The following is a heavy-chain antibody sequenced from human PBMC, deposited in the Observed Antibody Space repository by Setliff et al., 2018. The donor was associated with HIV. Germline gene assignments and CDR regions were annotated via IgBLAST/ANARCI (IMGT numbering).Heavy chain of an antibody. CDR3: ARDLQNLSLVSAFDI. Sequence: PSETLSLTCTVSGGSISSGGYYWSWIRQHPGKGLEWIGYIYYSGSTYYNPSLKSRVTISVDTSKNSFSLKLSSVTAADTAVYYCARDLQNLSLVSAFDIWGQGTMVTVS. J-gene: IGHJ3*02. CDR1: GGSISSGGYY. D-gene: IGHD6-6*01. CDR2: IYYSGST. V-gene: IGHV4-31*03.